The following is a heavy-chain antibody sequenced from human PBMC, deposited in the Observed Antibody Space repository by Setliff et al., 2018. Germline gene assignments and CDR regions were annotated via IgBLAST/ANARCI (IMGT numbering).Heavy chain of an antibody. J-gene: IGHJ5*02. CDR2: INQGGCEQ. V-gene: IGHV3-7*01. Sequence: GGSLRLSCTASGFTFSTYSMHGVRQAPGKGLEWVANINQGGCEQFYVDSVKGRFTISRDNAKNSLYLQMNSLRAEDTAVYYCARDVYDFRTGQAGPWGQGTLVTVSS. CDR3: ARDVYDFRTGQAGP. CDR1: GFTFSTYS. D-gene: IGHD3-3*01.